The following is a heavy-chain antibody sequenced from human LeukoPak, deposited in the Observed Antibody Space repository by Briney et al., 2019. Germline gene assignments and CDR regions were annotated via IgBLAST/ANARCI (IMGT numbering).Heavy chain of an antibody. Sequence: PSETLSLTCTVSGGSISSSSYYWGWVRQPPGKGLEWIGSIYYSGSTYYSPSLKSRVTISVDTSKNQFSLKLSSVTAADTAVYYCARGLVVSYDSSGYYFHNAFDIWGQGTMVTVSS. J-gene: IGHJ3*02. CDR2: IYYSGST. V-gene: IGHV4-39*01. CDR1: GGSISSSSYY. CDR3: ARGLVVSYDSSGYYFHNAFDI. D-gene: IGHD3-22*01.